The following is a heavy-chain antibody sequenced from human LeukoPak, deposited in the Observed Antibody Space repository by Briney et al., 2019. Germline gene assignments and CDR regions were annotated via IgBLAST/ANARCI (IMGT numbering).Heavy chain of an antibody. J-gene: IGHJ6*03. Sequence: GGSLRLSCAASGFTFSSYWMHWVRRAPGKGLVWVSRINSDGSSTSYADSVKGRFTISRDNAKNTLYLQMNSLRAEDTAVYYCARASLNYYYYMDVWGKGTTVTVSS. D-gene: IGHD3-9*01. V-gene: IGHV3-74*01. CDR3: ARASLNYYYYMDV. CDR1: GFTFSSYW. CDR2: INSDGSST.